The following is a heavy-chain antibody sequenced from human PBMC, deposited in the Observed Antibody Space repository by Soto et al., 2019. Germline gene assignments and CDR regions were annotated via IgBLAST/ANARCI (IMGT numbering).Heavy chain of an antibody. V-gene: IGHV1-69*13. CDR2: IIPIFGTA. D-gene: IGHD3-22*01. CDR1: GGTFSSYA. J-gene: IGHJ3*02. Sequence: SVKVSCKASGGTFSSYAISWVRQAPGQGLEWMGGIIPIFGTANYAQKFQGRVTITADESTSTAYMELSSLRSEDTAVYYCARAKTITRIAVVKGYAFDIWGQGTMVTVSS. CDR3: ARAKTITRIAVVKGYAFDI.